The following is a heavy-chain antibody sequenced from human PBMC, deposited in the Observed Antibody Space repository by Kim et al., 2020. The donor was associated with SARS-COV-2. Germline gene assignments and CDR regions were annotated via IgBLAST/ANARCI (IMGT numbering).Heavy chain of an antibody. Sequence: PSLNSRVTISVDTSKNQFSLKLSSVTAADTAVYYWARVRVVVPAARNWFDPWGQGTLVTVSS. J-gene: IGHJ5*02. CDR3: ARVRVVVPAARNWFDP. V-gene: IGHV4-31*02. D-gene: IGHD2-2*01.